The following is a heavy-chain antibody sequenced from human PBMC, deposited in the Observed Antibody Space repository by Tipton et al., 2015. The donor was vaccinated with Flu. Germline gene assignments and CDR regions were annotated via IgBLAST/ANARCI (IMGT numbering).Heavy chain of an antibody. V-gene: IGHV4-31*03. CDR1: GGSISSTGYY. D-gene: IGHD2-15*01. CDR2: IYYSGST. J-gene: IGHJ2*01. CDR3: ARAVGYCSGGSCVPFVPWSFDL. Sequence: TLSLTCTVSGGSISSTGYYWSWIRQHPGKGLEWIGYIYYSGSTYYNPSLKSRVTISVDTSKNQFSLNLSSVTAADTAVYYCARAVGYCSGGSCVPFVPWSFDLWGRDTLVTVSS.